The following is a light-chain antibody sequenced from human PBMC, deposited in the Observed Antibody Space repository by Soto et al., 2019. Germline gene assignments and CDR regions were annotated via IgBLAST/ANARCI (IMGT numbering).Light chain of an antibody. V-gene: IGLV2-23*02. J-gene: IGLJ3*02. CDR3: CSNAGSTTWV. CDR2: EVT. CDR1: SNTVGTYNL. Sequence: QSALTQPASVSGSPGQSITISCTGTSNTVGTYNLVSWYQQPPGKAPKLMIYEVTKRPSGVSNRFSGYKSGDTASLTISGLQAEDEADYYCCSNAGSTTWVFGGGTKLTVL.